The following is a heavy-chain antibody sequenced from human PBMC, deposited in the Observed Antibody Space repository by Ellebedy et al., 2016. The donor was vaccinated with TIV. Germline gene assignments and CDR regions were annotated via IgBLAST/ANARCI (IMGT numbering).Heavy chain of an antibody. CDR3: ARRQWPHYFDY. J-gene: IGHJ4*02. D-gene: IGHD6-19*01. CDR2: IGTAGDT. Sequence: GESLKISCAASGFTFSSYDMHWVRQATGKGLEWVSAIGTAGDTYYPGSVKGRFTISRDNAKNSLYLQMNSLRAEDTALYYCARRQWPHYFDYWGQGTLVTVSS. V-gene: IGHV3-13*01. CDR1: GFTFSSYD.